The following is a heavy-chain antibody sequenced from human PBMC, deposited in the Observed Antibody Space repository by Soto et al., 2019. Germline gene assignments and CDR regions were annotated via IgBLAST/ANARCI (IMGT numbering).Heavy chain of an antibody. V-gene: IGHV4-34*01. CDR1: GRSFSGYY. J-gene: IGHJ6*02. Sequence: ETLSLTCAVDGRSFSGYYWSWLRQPPGKGLEWIGEINHSGSTNYNPSLKSRVTISVDTSKNKSSLKLSTVTAADTAVYYCASLAATPGYYYYGMDVWGQGTTVTVSS. CDR2: INHSGST. D-gene: IGHD2-15*01. CDR3: ASLAATPGYYYYGMDV.